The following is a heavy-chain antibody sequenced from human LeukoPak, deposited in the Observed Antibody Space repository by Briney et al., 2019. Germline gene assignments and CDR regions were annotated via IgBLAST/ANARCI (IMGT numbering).Heavy chain of an antibody. Sequence: SVKVSCKASGGTFISHAISWVRQAPGQGLEWMGGIIPIFGTANYAQKFQGRVTITADESTSTAYMELSSLRSEDTAVYYCARGGIQLSPLDYWGQGTLVTVSS. D-gene: IGHD5-18*01. J-gene: IGHJ4*02. CDR2: IIPIFGTA. V-gene: IGHV1-69*01. CDR3: ARGGIQLSPLDY. CDR1: GGTFISHA.